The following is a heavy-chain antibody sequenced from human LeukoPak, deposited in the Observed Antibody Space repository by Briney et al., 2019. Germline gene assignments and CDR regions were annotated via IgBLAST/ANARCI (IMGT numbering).Heavy chain of an antibody. D-gene: IGHD2-21*01. J-gene: IGHJ5*02. CDR2: SNPNTGGT. V-gene: IGHV1-2*02. CDR1: GYTFTNYG. CDR3: ARADRSHGGPYLIGP. Sequence: VSSVKVSCTTSGYTFTNYGINWGRQAPGQGLEWMGCSNPNTGGTTSAQKFHGRVTMSTDDAITTVYMAVSCLTSDATAVNYCARADRSHGGPYLIGPWGQGTLVTVSS.